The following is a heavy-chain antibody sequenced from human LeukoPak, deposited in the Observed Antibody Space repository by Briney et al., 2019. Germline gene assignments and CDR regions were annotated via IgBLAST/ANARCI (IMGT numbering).Heavy chain of an antibody. Sequence: GGSLRLSCAASGFTFTSYSMNWVRQAPGKGLEWVSTISGGGGSTNYADSVKGRFTISRDNSKNTLYLQVNSLRAEDTAVYYCAKGGKWDVTPFDYWGQGTLVTVSS. J-gene: IGHJ4*02. CDR3: AKGGKWDVTPFDY. CDR2: ISGGGGST. V-gene: IGHV3-23*01. D-gene: IGHD1-26*01. CDR1: GFTFTSYS.